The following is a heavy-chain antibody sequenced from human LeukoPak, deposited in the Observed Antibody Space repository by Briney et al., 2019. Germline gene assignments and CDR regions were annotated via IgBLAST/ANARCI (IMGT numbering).Heavy chain of an antibody. CDR1: GYTFTSYY. D-gene: IGHD1-26*01. J-gene: IGHJ4*02. CDR2: INPSGGST. V-gene: IGHV1-46*01. CDR3: ARDPVGTGGFDY. Sequence: ASVNVSCKASGYTFTSYYMHWVRQAPGQGLEWMGIINPSGGSTSYAQKFQGRVTMTRDTSTSTVYMELSSLRSEDTAVYYCARDPVGTGGFDYWGQGTLVTVSS.